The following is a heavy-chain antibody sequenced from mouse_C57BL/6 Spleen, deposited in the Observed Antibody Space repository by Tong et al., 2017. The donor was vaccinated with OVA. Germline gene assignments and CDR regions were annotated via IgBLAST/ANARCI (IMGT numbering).Heavy chain of an antibody. J-gene: IGHJ4*01. CDR1: GYTFTSYW. D-gene: IGHD4-1*01. CDR2: IYPGNSDT. CDR3: TRGGNWGINYAMDY. V-gene: IGHV1-5*01. Sequence: EVQLQESGTVLARPGASVKMSCKTSGYTFTSYWMHWVKQRPGQGLEWIGAIYPGNSDTSYNQKFKGKAKLTAVTSASTAYMELSSLTNEDSAVYYCTRGGNWGINYAMDYWGQGTSVTVSS.